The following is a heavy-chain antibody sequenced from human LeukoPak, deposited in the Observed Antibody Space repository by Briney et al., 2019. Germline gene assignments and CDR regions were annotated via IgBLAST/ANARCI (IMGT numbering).Heavy chain of an antibody. J-gene: IGHJ6*02. D-gene: IGHD6-6*01. Sequence: GASVKVSCKASGYTFINYGITWVRQAPGQGLEWMGWIRPNSGGTKNAQKFQGRVTMTRDTSISTAYMELNRLTSDDTAVYYCATYSNSTLQYYYGLDVWGQGTTVTVSS. CDR3: ATYSNSTLQYYYGLDV. CDR2: IRPNSGGT. CDR1: GYTFINYG. V-gene: IGHV1-2*02.